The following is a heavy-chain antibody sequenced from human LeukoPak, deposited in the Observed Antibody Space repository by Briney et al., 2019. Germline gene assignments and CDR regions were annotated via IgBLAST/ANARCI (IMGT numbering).Heavy chain of an antibody. CDR2: IYYSGST. J-gene: IGHJ5*02. D-gene: IGHD5-24*01. CDR3: ARLQKGWFDP. CDR1: GGSISSSSYY. V-gene: IGHV4-39*07. Sequence: SETLSLTCTVSGGSISSSSYYWGWIRQPPGKGLEWIGSIYYSGSTYYNPSLKSRVTISVDTSKNQFSLKLSSVTAADTAVYYCARLQKGWFDPWGQGTLVTVSS.